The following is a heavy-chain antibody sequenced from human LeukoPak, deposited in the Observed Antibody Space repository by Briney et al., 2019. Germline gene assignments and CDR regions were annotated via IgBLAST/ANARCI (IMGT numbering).Heavy chain of an antibody. CDR2: IYWDDDK. CDR3: AHDDFWSGYYSFDY. J-gene: IGHJ4*02. D-gene: IGHD3-3*01. Sequence: SGHTPVNPTQTLTLTCTFSGFSLNTSGVGVGWIRQPPGKALEWLAIIYWDDDKRYSPSLKTRLTITKDTSKNQVVLRMTNMDPVYTATYYCAHDDFWSGYYSFDYWGQGTLVTVSS. V-gene: IGHV2-5*02. CDR1: GFSLNTSGVG.